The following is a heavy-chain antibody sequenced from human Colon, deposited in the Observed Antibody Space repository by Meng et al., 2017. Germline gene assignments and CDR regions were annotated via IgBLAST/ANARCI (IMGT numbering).Heavy chain of an antibody. J-gene: IGHJ4*02. CDR1: GFTFSDHY. V-gene: IGHV3-72*01. CDR3: VTSKPYGDYAVY. D-gene: IGHD4-17*01. CDR2: TRNKANSYTT. Sequence: EGELVEFGGGLVQPGGSLRLSCAASGFTFSDHYMDWVRQAPGKGLEWVGRTRNKANSYTTEYAASVKGRFTISRDDSKNSLYLQMNSLKTEDTAVYYCVTSKPYGDYAVYWGQGTLVTVSS.